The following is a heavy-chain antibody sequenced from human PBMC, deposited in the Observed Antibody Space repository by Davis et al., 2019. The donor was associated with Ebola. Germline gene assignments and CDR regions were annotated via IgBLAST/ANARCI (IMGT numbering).Heavy chain of an antibody. J-gene: IGHJ6*04. CDR3: ARDSHDIWTSYYYGMDV. CDR2: IYYSGST. V-gene: IGHV4-59*01. D-gene: IGHD3-9*01. Sequence: MPSETLSLTCTLSGGPTRSYYWSWIRQPPGKGLEWIGYIYYSGSTSYNPSLKSRVTISVDTSKNKFSLKLSSVTAADTAVYYCARDSHDIWTSYYYGMDVWGKGTTVTFSS. CDR1: GGPTRSYY.